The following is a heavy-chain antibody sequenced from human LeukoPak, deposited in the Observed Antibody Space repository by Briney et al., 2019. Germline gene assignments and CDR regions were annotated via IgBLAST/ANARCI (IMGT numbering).Heavy chain of an antibody. J-gene: IGHJ5*02. Sequence: ASVKVSRKVSGYTLTELLMHGVRPAPGKGREGVGGFDPEDGETIYAQKFQGRVTMPEDTSTDTAYMELSSLRSEDTAVYYCATSAAGTFSHWFDPWGQGTLVTVSS. CDR3: ATSAAGTFSHWFDP. CDR1: GYTLTELL. V-gene: IGHV1-24*01. D-gene: IGHD6-13*01. CDR2: FDPEDGET.